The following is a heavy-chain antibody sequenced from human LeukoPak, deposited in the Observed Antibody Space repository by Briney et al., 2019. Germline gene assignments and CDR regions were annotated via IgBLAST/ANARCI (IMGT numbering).Heavy chain of an antibody. D-gene: IGHD6-6*01. J-gene: IGHJ5*02. CDR2: LIPIFGTA. V-gene: IGHV1-69*05. CDR3: ARDPLYSSSSSWRGRNWFDP. Sequence: SVKVSCKASGGTFSSYAISWVRQAPGQGLEWMGGLIPIFGTANYAQKFQGRVTITTDESTSTANMELSSLRSEDTAVYYCARDPLYSSSSSWRGRNWFDPWGQGTLVTVSS. CDR1: GGTFSSYA.